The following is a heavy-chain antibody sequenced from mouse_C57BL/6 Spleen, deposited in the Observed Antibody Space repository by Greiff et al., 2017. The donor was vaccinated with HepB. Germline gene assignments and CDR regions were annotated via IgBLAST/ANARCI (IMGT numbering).Heavy chain of an antibody. Sequence: EVKLVESGGGLVKPGGSLKLSCAASGFTFSSYAMSWVRQTPEKRLEWVATISDGGSYTNYPDNVKGRFTITRDNAKNKLDLQMSHLKSEDTAMYYSSRVYYDYGGAYLGQGTLVTVSA. CDR2: ISDGGSYT. D-gene: IGHD2-4*01. CDR1: GFTFSSYA. CDR3: SRVYYDYGGAY. V-gene: IGHV5-4*03. J-gene: IGHJ3*01.